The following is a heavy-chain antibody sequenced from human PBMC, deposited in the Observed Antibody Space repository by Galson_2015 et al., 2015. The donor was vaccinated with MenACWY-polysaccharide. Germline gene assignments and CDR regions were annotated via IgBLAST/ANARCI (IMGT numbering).Heavy chain of an antibody. V-gene: IGHV3-7*05. CDR2: IKQDGSEK. Sequence: SLRLSCAASGFTFSTYWMSWVRQAPGKGLEWVANIKQDGSEKNYVQSVKGRFTISRDNAKNSLYLQVNSLRAEDTAVYYCARDVSRGGVVASDHWGQGTLVTVSS. CDR3: ARDVSRGGVVASDH. D-gene: IGHD2-15*01. CDR1: GFTFSTYW. J-gene: IGHJ4*02.